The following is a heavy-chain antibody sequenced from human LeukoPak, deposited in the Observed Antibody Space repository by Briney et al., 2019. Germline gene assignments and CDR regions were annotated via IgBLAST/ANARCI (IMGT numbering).Heavy chain of an antibody. CDR3: AATPSRYCSSTSCYNTPI. CDR1: GFTFSSYS. J-gene: IGHJ3*02. D-gene: IGHD2-2*01. Sequence: PGGSLRLSCAASGFTFSSYSMNWVRQAPGKGLEWVSSISSSSSYIYYADSVKGRFTISRDNAKNSLYLQMNSLRAEDTAVYYCAATPSRYCSSTSCYNTPIWGQGTMVTVSS. CDR2: ISSSSSYI. V-gene: IGHV3-21*01.